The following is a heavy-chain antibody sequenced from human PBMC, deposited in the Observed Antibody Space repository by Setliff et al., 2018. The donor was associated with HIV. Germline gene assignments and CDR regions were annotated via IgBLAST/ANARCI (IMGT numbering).Heavy chain of an antibody. CDR3: ARHSLGNIGDYIRIGAIDI. CDR1: SGFAFSDNPM. Sequence: PSETLSLSCVASSGFAFSDNPMNWVRQPPGKGLEWIGTIYYSGTTHYNPSLNSRVIISVDTSKNQFSLRLNSVTAADTAVYYCARHSLGNIGDYIRIGAIDIWGQGTMVTVSS. V-gene: IGHV4-39*01. J-gene: IGHJ3*02. D-gene: IGHD4-17*01. CDR2: IYYSGTT.